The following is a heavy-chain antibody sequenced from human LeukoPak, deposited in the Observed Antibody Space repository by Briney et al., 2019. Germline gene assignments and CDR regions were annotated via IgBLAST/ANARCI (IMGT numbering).Heavy chain of an antibody. Sequence: SETLSLTCIVSDFSISSGYYWGWIRQPPGKGLEWIGSIHHSGSTYYNPSLKSRLTISVDTSKNQFSLKVISVTAADTAVYYCAAMYTSSHSWGQGTLVTVSS. V-gene: IGHV4-38-2*02. CDR3: AAMYTSSHS. CDR2: IHHSGST. CDR1: DFSISSGYY. D-gene: IGHD2-8*01. J-gene: IGHJ5*02.